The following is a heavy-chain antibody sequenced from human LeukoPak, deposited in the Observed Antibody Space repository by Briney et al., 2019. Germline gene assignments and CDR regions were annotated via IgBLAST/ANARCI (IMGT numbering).Heavy chain of an antibody. D-gene: IGHD6-6*01. Sequence: GASVKVSCKASGYTFTSYGISWVRQAPGKGLEWVSVIYSGGSTYYADSVKGRFTISRDNSKNTLYLQMNSLRAEDTAVYYCAGGAARYYYYGMDVWGQGTTVTVSS. CDR2: IYSGGST. V-gene: IGHV3-53*01. CDR1: GYTFTSYG. CDR3: AGGAARYYYYGMDV. J-gene: IGHJ6*02.